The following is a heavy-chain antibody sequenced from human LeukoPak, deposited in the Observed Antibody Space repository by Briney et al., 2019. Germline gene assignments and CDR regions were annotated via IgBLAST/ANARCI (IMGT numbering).Heavy chain of an antibody. J-gene: IGHJ3*02. CDR2: ICYDGSNK. V-gene: IGHV3-33*04. CDR3: ANSKSGLMWAFDI. D-gene: IGHD2/OR15-2a*01. CDR1: IYTLRIYG. Sequence: GGCQRLSRVPSIYTLRIYGARCVRAAPRRGRGCGVDICYDGSNKYYADYVQGRFTISRDNSKNTLYMQMNSLRAEDTAVYYCANSKSGLMWAFDIWGQGTMVTVSS.